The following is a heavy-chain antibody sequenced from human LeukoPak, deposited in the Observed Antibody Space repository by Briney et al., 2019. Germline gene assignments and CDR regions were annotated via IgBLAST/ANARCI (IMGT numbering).Heavy chain of an antibody. V-gene: IGHV3-30-3*01. D-gene: IGHD6-13*01. CDR1: GFTFSSYA. CDR2: ISYDGSNK. J-gene: IGHJ4*02. Sequence: GRTLRLSCAASGFTFSSYAMHWVRQAPGKGLEWVAVISYDGSNKYYADSVKGRFTISRDNSKNTLYLQMNSLRAEDTAVYYCARAGRIAAAGTDLGYWGQGTLVTVSS. CDR3: ARAGRIAAAGTDLGY.